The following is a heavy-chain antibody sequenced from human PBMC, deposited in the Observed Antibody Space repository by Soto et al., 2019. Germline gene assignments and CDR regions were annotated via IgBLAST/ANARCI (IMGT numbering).Heavy chain of an antibody. J-gene: IGHJ4*02. CDR3: AKRVEGSGTYYKGPFDY. D-gene: IGHD3-10*01. CDR1: GFTFSSYA. V-gene: IGHV3-23*01. Sequence: GGSLRLSCAASGFTFSSYAMSWVRQAPGKGLEWVSGISVSGGSTYYADSVKGRFTISRDNSKNTLYLQTNSLRAEDTAVYYCAKRVEGSGTYYKGPFDYWGQGTLVTSPQ. CDR2: ISVSGGST.